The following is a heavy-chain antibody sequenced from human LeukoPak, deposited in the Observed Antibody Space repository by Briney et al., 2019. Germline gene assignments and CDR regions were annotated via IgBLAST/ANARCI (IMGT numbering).Heavy chain of an antibody. CDR1: GFAFSSYG. Sequence: GGSLRLSCAGSGFAFSSYGMHWVRQAPGKGLEWVAFIRYDGSNKYYADSVKGRFTISRDNSKNTLYLQMNSLRAEDTAVYYCAKDRVIVGATIFDYWGQGTLVTVSS. D-gene: IGHD1-26*01. CDR2: IRYDGSNK. CDR3: AKDRVIVGATIFDY. J-gene: IGHJ4*02. V-gene: IGHV3-30*02.